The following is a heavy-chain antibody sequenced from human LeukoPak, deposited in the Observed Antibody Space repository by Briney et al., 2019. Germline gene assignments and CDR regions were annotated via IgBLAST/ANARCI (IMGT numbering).Heavy chain of an antibody. D-gene: IGHD4-17*01. V-gene: IGHV1-2*02. J-gene: IGHJ5*02. CDR2: INPNSGGT. CDR3: ARGFDYGDYFSPQPRAWFDP. CDR1: GYTFTGYY. Sequence: ASVKVSCKASGYTFTGYYMHWVRQAPGQGLEWMGWINPNSGGTNYAQKFQGRVTMTRDTSISTAYMELSGLRSDDTAVYYCARGFDYGDYFSPQPRAWFDPWGQGTLVTVSS.